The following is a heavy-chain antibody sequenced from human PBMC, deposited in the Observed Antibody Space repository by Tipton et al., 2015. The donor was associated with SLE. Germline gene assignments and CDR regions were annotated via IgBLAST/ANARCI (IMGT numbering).Heavy chain of an antibody. CDR1: GFTFSRHW. Sequence: GSLRLSCAASGFTFSRHWMSWVRQPLGQGLEWVANIHEDGGEKYYVDSVKGRFTISRDNAENSLYLQMNSLRAEDTAVYYCARIPRISRPYYMDVWGKGTTVTVSS. CDR2: IHEDGGEK. V-gene: IGHV3-7*01. CDR3: ARIPRISRPYYMDV. D-gene: IGHD2/OR15-2a*01. J-gene: IGHJ6*03.